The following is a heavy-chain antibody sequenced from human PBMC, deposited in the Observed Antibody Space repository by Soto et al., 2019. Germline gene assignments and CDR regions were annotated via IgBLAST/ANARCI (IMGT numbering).Heavy chain of an antibody. V-gene: IGHV3-48*02. Sequence: EVQLVESGGGLVQPGGSLKLSFAAPGSTLSRYRMSWVGQAQGKGLEWVSYISRSSTGIHYADSVKGRFTISRDDATNSMHLQMNSLRDGDTAVYYCARAVTWGLDVWGQGTTVSISS. CDR1: GSTLSRYR. CDR2: ISRSSTGI. CDR3: ARAVTWGLDV. J-gene: IGHJ6*02. D-gene: IGHD3-10*01.